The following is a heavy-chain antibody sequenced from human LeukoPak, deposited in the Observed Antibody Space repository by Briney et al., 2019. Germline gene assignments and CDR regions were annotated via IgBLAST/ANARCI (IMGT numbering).Heavy chain of an antibody. Sequence: VASVKVSCKASGYTFTSYDIDWVRQATGQGLEWMGWMNPNSGNTGYAQKFQGRVTMTRNTSISTAYMELSSLRSEDTAVYYCARGRYYYDSSGTNLDPWGQGTLVTVSS. J-gene: IGHJ5*02. CDR1: GYTFTSYD. D-gene: IGHD3-22*01. CDR2: MNPNSGNT. CDR3: ARGRYYYDSSGTNLDP. V-gene: IGHV1-8*01.